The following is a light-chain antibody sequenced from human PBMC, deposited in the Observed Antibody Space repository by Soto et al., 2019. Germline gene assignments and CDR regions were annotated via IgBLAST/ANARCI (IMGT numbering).Light chain of an antibody. J-gene: IGKJ5*01. CDR3: QQRSNWPLIT. V-gene: IGKV3D-20*02. CDR1: QSVATSQ. CDR2: GAS. Sequence: IVLTQSPGTLSLYPGERATLFCRASQSVATSQLAWYQQKPGQAPRLLIGASSRATGVPDRFIASGSGTDFTLTISSLEPEDFAVYYCQQRSNWPLITFGQGTRLEIK.